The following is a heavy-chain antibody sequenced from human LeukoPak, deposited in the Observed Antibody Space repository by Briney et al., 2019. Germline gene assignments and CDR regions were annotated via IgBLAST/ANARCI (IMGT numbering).Heavy chain of an antibody. D-gene: IGHD5-24*01. J-gene: IGHJ4*02. CDR2: ISSSGSTI. CDR3: ASVRDGYNWNDY. CDR1: GFTFSDYY. V-gene: IGHV3-11*01. Sequence: GGSLRLSCAASGFTFSDYYTSWIRQAPGKGLEWVSYISSSGSTIYYADSVKGRFTISRDNAKNSLYLQMNSLRAEDTAVYYCASVRDGYNWNDYWGQGTLVTVSS.